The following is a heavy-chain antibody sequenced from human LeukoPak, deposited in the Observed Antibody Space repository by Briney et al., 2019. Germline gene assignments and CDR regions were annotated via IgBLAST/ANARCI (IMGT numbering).Heavy chain of an antibody. D-gene: IGHD6-13*01. J-gene: IGHJ3*01. CDR3: AGGISATGRG. Sequence: GGSLRLSCAASGFTFSTYWMHWVRQVPGKGLVWVSRINSDGSITTYADSVKGRFTISRDNAKNTLYLQMNSLRVEDTAVYYCAGGISATGRGWGQGTMVTVSS. V-gene: IGHV3-74*01. CDR1: GFTFSTYW. CDR2: INSDGSIT.